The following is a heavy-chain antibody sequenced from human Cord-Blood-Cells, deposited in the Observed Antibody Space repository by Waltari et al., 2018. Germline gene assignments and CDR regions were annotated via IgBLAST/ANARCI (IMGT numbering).Heavy chain of an antibody. D-gene: IGHD3-10*01. CDR3: TTDFGEFGGAVDI. J-gene: IGHJ3*02. V-gene: IGHV3-15*01. Sequence: EVQLVGSGGGLVKPGGSLRLSCAASGFTFSNAWMSWVRQAPGKGLEWVGRIKSKTDGGTTDYAAPVKGRFTISRDDSKNTLYLQMNSLKTEDTAVYYCTTDFGEFGGAVDIWGQGTMVTVSS. CDR1: GFTFSNAW. CDR2: IKSKTDGGTT.